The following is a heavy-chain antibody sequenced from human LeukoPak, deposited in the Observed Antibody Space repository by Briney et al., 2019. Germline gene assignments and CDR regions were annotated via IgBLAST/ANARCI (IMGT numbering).Heavy chain of an antibody. CDR2: INHSGST. CDR1: GGSFSGYY. V-gene: IGHV4-34*01. Sequence: SETLSLTCAVYGGSFSGYYWSWIRQPPGKGLEWIGEINHSGSTNYNPSLESRVTISVDTSKNQFSLKLASVTAADTAIYYCAKGAGGFSYYNWFDPWGQGTLVTVSS. J-gene: IGHJ5*02. CDR3: AKGAGGFSYYNWFDP. D-gene: IGHD5-18*01.